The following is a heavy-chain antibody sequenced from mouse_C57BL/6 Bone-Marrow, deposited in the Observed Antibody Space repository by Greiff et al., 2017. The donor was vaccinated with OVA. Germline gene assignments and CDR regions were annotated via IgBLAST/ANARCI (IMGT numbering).Heavy chain of an antibody. CDR1: VYTFTSYW. D-gene: IGHD4-1*02. CDR3: ARGNWLFAY. J-gene: IGHJ3*01. CDR2: IDPSDSYT. V-gene: IGHV1-59*01. Sequence: QLHRQPPWAALLRPLHALNLSCKASVYTFTSYWMHWVKQRPGQGLEWIGVIDPSDSYTNYNQKFKGKATLTVDTSSSTAYMQLSSLTSEDSAVYYCARGNWLFAYWGQGTLVTVSA.